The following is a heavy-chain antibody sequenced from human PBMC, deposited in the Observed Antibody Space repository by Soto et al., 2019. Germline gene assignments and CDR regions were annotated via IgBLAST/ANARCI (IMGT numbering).Heavy chain of an antibody. J-gene: IGHJ6*02. CDR1: GGTFSSYA. D-gene: IGHD6-13*01. CDR3: ARDQEQLVSGLYGMDV. CDR2: IIPIFGTA. Sequence: QVQLVQSGAEVKQPGSSVKVSCKASGGTFSSYAISWVRQSPGQVLEWMGGIIPIFGTANYAQKCQGRVTITADDSTSTAYMELSSLRSEDTAVYYCARDQEQLVSGLYGMDVWGQGTTVTVSS. V-gene: IGHV1-69*01.